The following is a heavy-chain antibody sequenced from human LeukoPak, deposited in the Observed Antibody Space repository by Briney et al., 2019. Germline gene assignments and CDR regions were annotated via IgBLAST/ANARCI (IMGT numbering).Heavy chain of an antibody. Sequence: ASVKVSCKASGYTFTVYYMHWVRQPPGPGLERMGWINPNSGDTNYAQKPQGRVTMTRDTTISTAYMQLNSLRSDDTAVYYCAISKDYYDSSGYYSHSFDIWGQGTMVTVST. D-gene: IGHD3-22*01. V-gene: IGHV1-2*02. CDR1: GYTFTVYY. J-gene: IGHJ3*02. CDR2: INPNSGDT. CDR3: AISKDYYDSSGYYSHSFDI.